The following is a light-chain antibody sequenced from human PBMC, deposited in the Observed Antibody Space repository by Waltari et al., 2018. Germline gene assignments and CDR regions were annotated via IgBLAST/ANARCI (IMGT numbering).Light chain of an antibody. Sequence: QVVVTQEPSLTVSPGGTVTLTCGSSTGAVTSGQFPYWFLQKPGQAPRTLVYDTSNKHSWTPARFSCSLLGGKAALTLSGAQPEDEAEYYCSVSYSGHVSFGGGTKLTVL. CDR1: TGAVTSGQF. CDR3: SVSYSGHVS. CDR2: DTS. V-gene: IGLV7-46*01. J-gene: IGLJ2*01.